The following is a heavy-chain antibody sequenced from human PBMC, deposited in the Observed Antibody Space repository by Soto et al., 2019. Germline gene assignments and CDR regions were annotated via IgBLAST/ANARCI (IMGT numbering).Heavy chain of an antibody. Sequence: PGGSLRLSCAASGFTFSSYSMHWVRQAPGQGLEXVSXXTXXSXXXXXAXXVKGRFSISRDNAKNSLNLQMNSPRADETAMYYCARTWDGTTHAFNIWGQGTIVTVSS. CDR3: ARTWDGTTHAFNI. CDR2: XTXXSXXX. D-gene: IGHD1-1*01. J-gene: IGHJ3*02. V-gene: IGHV3-21*01. CDR1: GFTFSSYS.